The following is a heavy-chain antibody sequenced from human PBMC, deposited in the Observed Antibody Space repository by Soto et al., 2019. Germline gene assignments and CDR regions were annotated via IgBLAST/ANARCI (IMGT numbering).Heavy chain of an antibody. CDR1: NGSVSSGTYS. J-gene: IGHJ6*02. CDR2: IYYSGTT. V-gene: IGHV4-30-2*01. Sequence: TRSLTCTVSNGSVSSGTYSWSWGRQPPGKGLEWIGYIYYSGTTYYTPSLESRLTMSMDRANDHFSLNLTSVTAADTAVYFCARGHYYYGMDVWGQGITVTVSS. CDR3: ARGHYYYGMDV.